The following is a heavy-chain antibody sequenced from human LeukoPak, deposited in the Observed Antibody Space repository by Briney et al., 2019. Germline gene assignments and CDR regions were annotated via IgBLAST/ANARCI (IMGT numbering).Heavy chain of an antibody. Sequence: SGPTLVKPTQTLTLTCTFSGFSLSTAGVGVGWIRQPPGRALEWLALIYWDGVKRFCPSLKSRLTIINNATKNQVVLTKTNMHPVDTATNYCAHMEVITTSGWFDPWGHGTLVTVSS. J-gene: IGHJ5*02. D-gene: IGHD3-22*01. CDR1: GFSLSTAGVG. V-gene: IGHV2-5*02. CDR3: AHMEVITTSGWFDP. CDR2: IYWDGVK.